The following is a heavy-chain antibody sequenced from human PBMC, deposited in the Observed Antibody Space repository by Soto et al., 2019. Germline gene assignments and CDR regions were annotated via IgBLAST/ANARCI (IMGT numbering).Heavy chain of an antibody. V-gene: IGHV1-3*01. CDR1: GYTFTSYS. D-gene: IGHD3-3*01. Sequence: ASVKVSCKASGYTFTSYSMHWVRQAPGQRLEWMGWINAGNGSTKYSQKFQGRVTITRDTSASTVYIELSSLRSEETAVYYCARPLENYYFWSSYDIPPYDYYGMDVWGQGTTVTVSS. J-gene: IGHJ6*02. CDR2: INAGNGST. CDR3: ARPLENYYFWSSYDIPPYDYYGMDV.